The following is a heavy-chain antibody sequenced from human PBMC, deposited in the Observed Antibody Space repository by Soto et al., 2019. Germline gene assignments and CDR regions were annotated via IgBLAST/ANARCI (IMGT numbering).Heavy chain of an antibody. CDR2: IIPIVGTG. D-gene: IGHD2-2*01. V-gene: IGHV1-69*01. CDR3: ARVVILVPTASTHYYYHMDV. Sequence: HVQLVQSGAEVRKPGSSVTVSCKASGGTFRNYAISWVRQAPGQGLEWMGGIIPIVGTGSYAQKFQGRVTITADEPTTTAYMELSSLRFEDTAVYYCARVVILVPTASTHYYYHMDVWGPGTTVTVSS. CDR1: GGTFRNYA. J-gene: IGHJ6*02.